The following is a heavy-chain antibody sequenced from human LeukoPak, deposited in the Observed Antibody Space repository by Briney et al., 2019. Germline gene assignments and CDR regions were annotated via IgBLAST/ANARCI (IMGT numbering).Heavy chain of an antibody. CDR1: GFTFSSYA. CDR3: ARDSYSYGHGGAFDI. D-gene: IGHD5-18*01. CDR2: ISYDGSNK. V-gene: IGHV3-30*04. J-gene: IGHJ3*02. Sequence: GGSLRLSCAASGFTFSSYAMHWVRQAPGKGLEWVAVISYDGSNKYYADSVKGRFTISRDNSKNTLYMQMNSLRAEDTAVYYCARDSYSYGHGGAFDIWGQGTMVTVSS.